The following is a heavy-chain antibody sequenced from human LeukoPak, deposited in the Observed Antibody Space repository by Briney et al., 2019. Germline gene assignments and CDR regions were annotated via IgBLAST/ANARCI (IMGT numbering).Heavy chain of an antibody. CDR1: GGSISSSNYY. Sequence: SETLSLTCTVSGGSISSSNYYWGWIRQPPGKGLEWIGNIFYSGNTYYNPSLKSRVTISVDTSKNQFSLRLSSVTAADTAVYYCASLGGYSYGSSYYFDYWGQGTLVTVSS. D-gene: IGHD5-18*01. CDR3: ASLGGYSYGSSYYFDY. J-gene: IGHJ4*02. V-gene: IGHV4-39*01. CDR2: IFYSGNT.